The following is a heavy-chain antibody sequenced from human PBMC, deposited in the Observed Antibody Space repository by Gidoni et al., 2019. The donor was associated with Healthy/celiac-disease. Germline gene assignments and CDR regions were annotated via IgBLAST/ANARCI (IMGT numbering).Heavy chain of an antibody. CDR1: DGSFSGYY. D-gene: IGHD7-27*01. Sequence: QVQLQQWGAGLWKHSETLSLTSAVYDGSFSGYYWRWIRQPPGKGLEWIGEINHSGSTNYNSSLKSRVTISVDTSKNPFSLKLSSVTAADTAVYYCARGHWGFQGRPFDYWVQGTLVTVSS. V-gene: IGHV4-34*01. CDR2: INHSGST. J-gene: IGHJ4*02. CDR3: ARGHWGFQGRPFDY.